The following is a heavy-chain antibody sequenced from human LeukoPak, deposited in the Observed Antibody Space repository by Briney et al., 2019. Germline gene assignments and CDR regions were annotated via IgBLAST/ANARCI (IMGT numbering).Heavy chain of an antibody. J-gene: IGHJ4*02. D-gene: IGHD1-26*01. V-gene: IGHV4-39*07. CDR1: GGSISSSSYY. Sequence: SETLSLTCTVSGGSISSSSYYWGWIRQPPGKGLEWIGSIYYSGSTYYNPSLKSRVTISVDTSKNQFSLKLSSVTAADTAVYYCASGGRWELTVDYFDYWGQGTLVTVSS. CDR2: IYYSGST. CDR3: ASGGRWELTVDYFDY.